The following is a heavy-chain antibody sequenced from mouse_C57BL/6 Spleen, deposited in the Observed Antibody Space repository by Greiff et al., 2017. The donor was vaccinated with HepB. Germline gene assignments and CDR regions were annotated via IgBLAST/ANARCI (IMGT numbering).Heavy chain of an antibody. V-gene: IGHV5-16*01. J-gene: IGHJ2*01. CDR2: INYDGSST. CDR3: ARGANWYYFDY. D-gene: IGHD4-1*01. Sequence: EVQLVESEGGLVQPGSSMKLSCTASGFTFSDYYMAWVRQVPEKGLEWVANINYDGSSTYYLDSLKSRFIISRDNAKNILYLQMSSLKSEDTATYYCARGANWYYFDYWGQGTTLTVSS. CDR1: GFTFSDYY.